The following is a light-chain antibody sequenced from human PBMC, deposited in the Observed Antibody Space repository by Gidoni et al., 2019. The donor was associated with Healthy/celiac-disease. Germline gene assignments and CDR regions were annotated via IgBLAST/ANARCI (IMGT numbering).Light chain of an antibody. CDR3: SSYTSSSSVV. J-gene: IGLJ2*01. CDR2: DVS. V-gene: IGLV2-14*03. CDR1: SSDVGGYNY. Sequence: QSALTQPASVSGSPGPSITISCTGTSSDVGGYNYVSCYQQHPGKAPKLMIYDVSNRPSGVSNRFSGSKSGNTASLTISGLQAEDEADYYCSSYTSSSSVVFGGGTKLPVL.